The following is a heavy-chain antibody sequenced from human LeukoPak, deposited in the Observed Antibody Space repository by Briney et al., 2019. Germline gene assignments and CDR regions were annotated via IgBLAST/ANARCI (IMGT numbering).Heavy chain of an antibody. D-gene: IGHD4-23*01. CDR1: GESLNYYY. Sequence: SDTLSLTCAAYGESLNYYYWSWIRQSPGKGLEWIGDIFDGKTINYNPSLKSRVTISAATSSQQFSLNLKSVTAADTAVYFCASGAWAARLNSWAQGALVIVSS. J-gene: IGHJ4*02. CDR2: IFDGKTI. V-gene: IGHV4-34*12. CDR3: ASGAWAARLNS.